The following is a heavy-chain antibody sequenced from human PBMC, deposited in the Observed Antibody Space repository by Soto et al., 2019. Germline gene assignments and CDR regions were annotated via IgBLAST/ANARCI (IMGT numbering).Heavy chain of an antibody. J-gene: IGHJ3*02. D-gene: IGHD3-22*01. Sequence: GGSLRLSCAASGFTFSSYAMSWVRQAPGKGLEWVSAISGSGGSTYYADSVKGRFTISRDNSKNTLYLQMNSLRAEDTAVYYCAKRAHYYDSSGYYHDAFDIWGQGTMVTVSS. CDR3: AKRAHYYDSSGYYHDAFDI. CDR1: GFTFSSYA. CDR2: ISGSGGST. V-gene: IGHV3-23*01.